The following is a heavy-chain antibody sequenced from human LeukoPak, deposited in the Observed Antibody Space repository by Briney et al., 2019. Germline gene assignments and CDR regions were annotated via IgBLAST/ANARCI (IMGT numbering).Heavy chain of an antibody. J-gene: IGHJ4*02. Sequence: GGSLRLSCAASGFTFTSYSMNWVRQAPGKGLEWVSTISGGGGSTYYADSVKGRFTISRDNSKSTLYLQMNSLRAEDTAVYYCAKSRGYNYGHFDCWGQGTLVTVSS. D-gene: IGHD5-18*01. CDR1: GFTFTSYS. CDR3: AKSRGYNYGHFDC. CDR2: ISGGGGST. V-gene: IGHV3-23*01.